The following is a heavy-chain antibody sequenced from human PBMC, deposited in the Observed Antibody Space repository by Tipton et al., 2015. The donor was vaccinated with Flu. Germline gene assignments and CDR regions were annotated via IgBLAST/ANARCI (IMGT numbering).Heavy chain of an antibody. CDR1: GFSLSTYW. D-gene: IGHD6-13*01. V-gene: IGHV3-7*04. J-gene: IGHJ4*02. Sequence: SLRLSCAASGFSLSTYWVSWVRQAPGKGLEWVANINQDGSQKYYVDSVKGRFTISRDNAKNSVYLQMSSLRAEDTAIFYCARAIGAAGGLWGQGTLVTVSS. CDR2: INQDGSQK. CDR3: ARAIGAAGGL.